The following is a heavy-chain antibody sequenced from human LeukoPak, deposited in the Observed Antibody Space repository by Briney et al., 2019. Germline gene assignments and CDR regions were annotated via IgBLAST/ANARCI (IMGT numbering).Heavy chain of an antibody. V-gene: IGHV3-30-3*01. J-gene: IGHJ4*02. D-gene: IGHD1-26*01. CDR2: ISYDGSNK. Sequence: GGSLRLSCAASGFTFSSYAMHWVRQAPGKGLEWVAVISYDGSNKYYADSVKGRFTISRDNAKNSLYLQMNSLRAEDTAVYYCARAKRVGANKSYFDYWGQGTLVTVSS. CDR1: GFTFSSYA. CDR3: ARAKRVGANKSYFDY.